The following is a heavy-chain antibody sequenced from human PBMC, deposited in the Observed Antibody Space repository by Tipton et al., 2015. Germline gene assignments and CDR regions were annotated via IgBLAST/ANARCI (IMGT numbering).Heavy chain of an antibody. J-gene: IGHJ4*02. Sequence: TLSLTCTVSGGSVSSARYYWSWVRQPPGKGLEWIGEIHHGGTTNYNPSLNSRVTMSVDRSKNQFSLQLSSVTAADTAVYYCAREGWDSDSSGYDYWGQGTLVAVSS. CDR3: AREGWDSDSSGYDY. D-gene: IGHD3-22*01. CDR2: IHHGGTT. V-gene: IGHV4-39*07. CDR1: GGSVSSARYY.